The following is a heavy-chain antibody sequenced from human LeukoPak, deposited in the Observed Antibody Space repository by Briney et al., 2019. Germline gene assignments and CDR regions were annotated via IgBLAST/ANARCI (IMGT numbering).Heavy chain of an antibody. J-gene: IGHJ4*02. CDR1: GFTFDDYA. D-gene: IGHD3-22*01. CDR2: ISWNSGSI. CDR3: AKVLYYYDSSGYYWGHFDY. V-gene: IGHV3-9*01. Sequence: GGSLRLSCAASGFTFDDYAMHWVRQAPGKGLEWVSGISWNSGSIGYADSVKGRFTIPRHNAKTSLYLQMNSLRAEDTALYYCAKVLYYYDSSGYYWGHFDYWGQGTLVTVSS.